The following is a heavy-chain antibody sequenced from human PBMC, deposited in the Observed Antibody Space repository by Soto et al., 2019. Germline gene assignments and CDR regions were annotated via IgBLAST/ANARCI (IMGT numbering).Heavy chain of an antibody. V-gene: IGHV3-30*18. CDR3: AKDFDIVVVVAPSSIDY. J-gene: IGHJ4*02. CDR1: GFTFSSYG. Sequence: QVQLVESGGGVVQPGRSLRLSCAASGFTFSSYGMHWVRQAPGKGLEWVAVISYDGSNKYYADSVKGRFTNSRDNSKNTLYLQMNSLRAEDTAVYYCAKDFDIVVVVAPSSIDYWGQGTLVTVS. D-gene: IGHD2-15*01. CDR2: ISYDGSNK.